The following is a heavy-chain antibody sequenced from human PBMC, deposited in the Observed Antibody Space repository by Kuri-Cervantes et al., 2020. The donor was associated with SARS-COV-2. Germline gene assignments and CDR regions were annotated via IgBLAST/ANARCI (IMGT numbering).Heavy chain of an antibody. J-gene: IGHJ4*02. D-gene: IGHD3-10*01. CDR2: IKSDGSET. V-gene: IGHV3-74*01. Sequence: LSLTCAASGFTFSTYWMHWVRQVPGKGLVWVSRIKSDGSETNYADSVQGRFTISRDNARNTLYLQVNSLRVEDTAVYYCARGGQYYSPPLDYWGQGTLVTVSS. CDR3: ARGGQYYSPPLDY. CDR1: GFTFSTYW.